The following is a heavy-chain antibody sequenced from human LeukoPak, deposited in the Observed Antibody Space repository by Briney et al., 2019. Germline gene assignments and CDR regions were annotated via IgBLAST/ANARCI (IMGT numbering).Heavy chain of an antibody. J-gene: IGHJ5*02. CDR3: AREADVTTVTPNWFDP. D-gene: IGHD4-11*01. Sequence: ASETLSLTCTVSGGSISSYYWSWNRQPAGKGLEWIGRIYTSGSTNYNPSLKSRVTMSVDTSKNQFSLKLSSVTAADTAVYYCAREADVTTVTPNWFDPWGQGTLVTVSS. V-gene: IGHV4-4*07. CDR1: GGSISSYY. CDR2: IYTSGST.